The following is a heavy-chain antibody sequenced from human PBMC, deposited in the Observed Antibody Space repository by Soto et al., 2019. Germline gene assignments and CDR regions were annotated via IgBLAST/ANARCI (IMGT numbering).Heavy chain of an antibody. CDR3: ARGGEDSGYAFDY. CDR2: ISSSSSYI. V-gene: IGHV3-21*01. J-gene: IGHJ4*02. CDR1: GFTFSSYS. D-gene: IGHD5-12*01. Sequence: PSETLSLSCAASGFTFSSYSMNWVRQAPGKGLEWVSSISSSSSYIYYADSVKGRFTISRDNAKNSLYLQMNSLRAEDTAVYYCARGGEDSGYAFDYWGQGTLVTVSS.